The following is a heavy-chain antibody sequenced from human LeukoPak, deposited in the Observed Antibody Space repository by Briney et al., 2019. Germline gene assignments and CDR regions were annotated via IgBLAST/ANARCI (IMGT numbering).Heavy chain of an antibody. Sequence: ASVKVSCKASGYTFTSYDINWVRQATGQGLEWMGWMNPNSGNTGYAQKFQGRVAMTRNTSISTAYMELSSLRSEDTAVYYCASPLIVGATTLRAFDIWGQGTMVTVSS. D-gene: IGHD1-26*01. CDR1: GYTFTSYD. CDR3: ASPLIVGATTLRAFDI. V-gene: IGHV1-8*01. J-gene: IGHJ3*02. CDR2: MNPNSGNT.